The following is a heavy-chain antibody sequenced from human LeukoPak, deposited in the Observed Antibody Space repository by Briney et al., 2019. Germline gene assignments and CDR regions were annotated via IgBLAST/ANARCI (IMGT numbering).Heavy chain of an antibody. D-gene: IGHD3-10*01. V-gene: IGHV3-23*01. Sequence: GGSLRLSCAASGFTFSSYAMSWVRRAPGKGLEWVSAISGSGGSTYYADSVKGRFTISRDNSKNTLYLQMNSLRAEDTAVYYCAKDHYGSGSYYKTDFDYWGQGTLATVSS. J-gene: IGHJ4*02. CDR3: AKDHYGSGSYYKTDFDY. CDR2: ISGSGGST. CDR1: GFTFSSYA.